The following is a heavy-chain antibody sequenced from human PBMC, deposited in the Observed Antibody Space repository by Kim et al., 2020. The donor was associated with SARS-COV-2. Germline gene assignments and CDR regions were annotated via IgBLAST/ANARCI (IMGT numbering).Heavy chain of an antibody. Sequence: SETLSLTCTVSGGSISSSSYYWGWIRQPPGKGLEWIGSIYYSGSTYYNPSLKSRVTISVDTSKNQFSLKLSSVTAADTAVYYCARGFRARPFLGRFDPWGQGTLVTVSS. V-gene: IGHV4-39*07. CDR3: ARGFRARPFLGRFDP. CDR2: IYYSGST. J-gene: IGHJ5*02. CDR1: GGSISSSSYY. D-gene: IGHD6-6*01.